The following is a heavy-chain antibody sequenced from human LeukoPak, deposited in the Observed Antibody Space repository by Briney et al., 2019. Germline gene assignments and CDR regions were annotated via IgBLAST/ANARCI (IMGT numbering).Heavy chain of an antibody. CDR3: ATDRSYGRFNY. CDR1: GGTFSSYA. Sequence: ASVKVSCKASGGTFSSYAVSWVRQAPGQGLEWMGGIIPIFGTANYAQKFQGRVTITADKSTSTAYMELSRLRSEDTALYYCATDRSYGRFNYWGQGTLVTVSS. D-gene: IGHD5-18*01. CDR2: IIPIFGTA. J-gene: IGHJ4*02. V-gene: IGHV1-69*06.